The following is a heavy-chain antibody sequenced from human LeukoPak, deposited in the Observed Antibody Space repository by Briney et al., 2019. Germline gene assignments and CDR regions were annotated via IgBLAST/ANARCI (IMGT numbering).Heavy chain of an antibody. Sequence: SETLFLTCTVSGGSISSGSYYWSWIRQPAGKGLEWIGRIYTSGSTNYNPSLKSRVTISVDTSKNQFSLKLSSVTAADTAVYYCATSPVLRFLEWPHGTSYYYMDVWGKGTTVTVSS. CDR2: IYTSGST. CDR1: GGSISSGSYY. CDR3: ATSPVLRFLEWPHGTSYYYMDV. D-gene: IGHD3-3*01. J-gene: IGHJ6*03. V-gene: IGHV4-61*02.